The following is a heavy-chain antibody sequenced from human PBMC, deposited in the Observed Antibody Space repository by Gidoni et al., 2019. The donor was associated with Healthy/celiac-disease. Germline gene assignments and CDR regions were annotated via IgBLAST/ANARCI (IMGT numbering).Heavy chain of an antibody. CDR2: IYYSGST. Sequence: QVQLQESGPGLVKPSETLSLTCTVSGGSISSYYWSWIRQPPGKGLEWIGYIYYSGSTNYNPPLKSRVTISVDTSKNQFSLKLSSVTAADTAVYYCARFSSSSSREYYFDYWGQGTLVTVSS. CDR1: GGSISSYY. CDR3: ARFSSSSSREYYFDY. J-gene: IGHJ4*02. V-gene: IGHV4-59*01. D-gene: IGHD6-6*01.